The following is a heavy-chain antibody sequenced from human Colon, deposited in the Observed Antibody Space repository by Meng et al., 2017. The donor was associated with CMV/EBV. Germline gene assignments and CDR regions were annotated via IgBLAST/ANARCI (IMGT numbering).Heavy chain of an antibody. J-gene: IGHJ4*02. CDR1: AGTVSTYA. D-gene: IGHD4-17*01. Sequence: SAGTVSTYALNWVRQAPGQRPEWLGGSIPLLGTSNYPRKYLGRITITTDDSTNTAYMEMKSLTSEDTAVYYCARGFGSTTVTSYFDSWGQGTLVTVSS. V-gene: IGHV1-69*05. CDR3: ARGFGSTTVTSYFDS. CDR2: SIPLLGTS.